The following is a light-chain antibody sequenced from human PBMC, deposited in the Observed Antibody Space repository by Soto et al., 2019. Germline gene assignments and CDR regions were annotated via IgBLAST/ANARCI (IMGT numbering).Light chain of an antibody. CDR2: SAS. V-gene: IGKV1-39*01. Sequence: DIQMTQFPSSLSASVGDRISITCRASQGVSAYLLWYQQRQGRAPRLLIYSASSLVSGVPSRFSGSGSWTNFTLTINRLQPEDFATYYCQQSYRTPHTFGQGTKLETK. CDR1: QGVSAY. J-gene: IGKJ2*01. CDR3: QQSYRTPHT.